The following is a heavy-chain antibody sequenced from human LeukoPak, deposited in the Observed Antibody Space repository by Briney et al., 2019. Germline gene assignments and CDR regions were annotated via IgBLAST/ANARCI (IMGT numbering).Heavy chain of an antibody. D-gene: IGHD5-12*01. V-gene: IGHV1-2*02. Sequence: ASLKFPSKASGYTFVGYYLHWLRQAPGQGLKWMAWIDPYTGNTHYAQKFQGRITVTRDTSVSTTYMELSWLTSDDTARYYCAREYSASEHWGQGTLVTVSS. CDR2: IDPYTGNT. CDR3: AREYSASEH. CDR1: GYTFVGYY. J-gene: IGHJ4*02.